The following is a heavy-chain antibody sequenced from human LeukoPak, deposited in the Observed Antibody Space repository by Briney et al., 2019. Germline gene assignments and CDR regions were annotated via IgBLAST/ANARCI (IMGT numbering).Heavy chain of an antibody. CDR2: ISYSGST. D-gene: IGHD2-8*02. CDR1: GGSISSSSYH. CDR3: ARLGGVYGGYYFDY. J-gene: IGHJ4*02. Sequence: SETLSLTCTVSGGSISSSSYHWGWIRQPPGKGLEWIGSISYSGSTYYNLSLKSRVTISVDTSKNQFSLKLNSLTAADTAVYFCARLGGVYGGYYFDYWGQGTLVTVSS. V-gene: IGHV4-39*01.